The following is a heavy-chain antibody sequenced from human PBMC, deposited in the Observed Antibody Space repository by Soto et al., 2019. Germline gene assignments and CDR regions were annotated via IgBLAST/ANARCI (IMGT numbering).Heavy chain of an antibody. CDR2: ISGSGGST. D-gene: IGHD3-10*01. CDR3: AKDMYYYGSGTFDY. V-gene: IGHV3-23*01. J-gene: IGHJ4*02. CDR1: GFTFRSYA. Sequence: GGSLRLSCAASGFTFRSYAMSWVRQAPGKGLEWVSAISGSGGSTYYADSVKGRFTISRDNSKNTLYLQMNSLRAEDTAVYYCAKDMYYYGSGTFDYWGQGTLVTVSS.